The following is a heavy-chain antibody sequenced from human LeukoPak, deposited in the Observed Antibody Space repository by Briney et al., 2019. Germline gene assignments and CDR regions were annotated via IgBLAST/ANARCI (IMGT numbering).Heavy chain of an antibody. J-gene: IGHJ4*02. V-gene: IGHV3-48*01. CDR2: VSPSSTTI. Sequence: PGGSLRLSCAASGFTFSSYGLNWVRQAPGEGLEWVSYVSPSSTTIYYADSVKGRFTISRDNAKNSLYLQMNSLRAEDMAVYYCAREHTPYGSGCTAAYWGQGTLVTVSS. CDR1: GFTFSSYG. CDR3: AREHTPYGSGCTAAY. D-gene: IGHD6-19*01.